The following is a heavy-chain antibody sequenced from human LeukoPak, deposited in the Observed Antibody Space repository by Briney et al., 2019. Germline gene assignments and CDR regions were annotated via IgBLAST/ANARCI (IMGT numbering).Heavy chain of an antibody. CDR1: GGSISSYY. Sequence: SETLSLTCTVSGGSISSYYWSWIRQPPGKGLEWIGYIYYSGSTNYNSSLKSRVTISVDTSKNQFSLKLSSVTAADTAVYYCASNSGYDSATTYYYYYYGMDVWGQGTTVTVSS. CDR2: IYYSGST. D-gene: IGHD5-12*01. J-gene: IGHJ6*02. CDR3: ASNSGYDSATTYYYYYYGMDV. V-gene: IGHV4-59*01.